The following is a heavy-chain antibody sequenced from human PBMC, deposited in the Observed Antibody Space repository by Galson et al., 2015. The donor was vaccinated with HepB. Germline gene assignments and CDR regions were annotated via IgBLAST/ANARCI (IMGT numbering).Heavy chain of an antibody. CDR2: IKSKTDGGTI. V-gene: IGHV3-15*01. D-gene: IGHD3/OR15-3a*01. Sequence: SLRLSCAAPGFTFNYAWMSWVRQASEKGLEWVGRIKSKTDGGTIDYAAPVKGRFTISRDDSTNTLYLEMNSLKTEDTAVYYCTAGTGWTDFDYWGQGALVTVSS. J-gene: IGHJ4*02. CDR1: GFTFNYAW. CDR3: TAGTGWTDFDY.